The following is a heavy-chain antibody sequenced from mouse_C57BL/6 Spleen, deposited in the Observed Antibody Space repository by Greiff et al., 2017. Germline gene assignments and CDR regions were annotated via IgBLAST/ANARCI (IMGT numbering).Heavy chain of an antibody. D-gene: IGHD3-2*02. V-gene: IGHV1-69*01. J-gene: IGHJ1*03. CDR1: GYTFTSYW. CDR2: IDPSDSYT. Sequence: QVQLQQPGAELVKPGASVKMSCKASGYTFTSYWITWVKQRPGQGLEWIGEIDPSDSYTNYNQKFKGKSTLTVDKSSSTAYMQLSSLTSEDSAVYYCARRLWYFDVWGTGTSVTVSS. CDR3: ARRLWYFDV.